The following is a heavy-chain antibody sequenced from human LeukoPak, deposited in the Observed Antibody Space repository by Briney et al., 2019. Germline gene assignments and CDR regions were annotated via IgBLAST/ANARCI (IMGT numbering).Heavy chain of an antibody. J-gene: IGHJ4*02. CDR1: GFTFSSYS. CDR2: ISSSSSYI. CDR3: AKDRYVAN. Sequence: AGGSLRLSCAASGFTFSSYSMHWVRQAPGKGLEWVSSISSSSSYIYYADSLKGRFTISRDYAKNSLFLQMNSLRAEDTAVHYCAKDRYVANWGQGTLVTVSS. V-gene: IGHV3-21*01. D-gene: IGHD3-16*02.